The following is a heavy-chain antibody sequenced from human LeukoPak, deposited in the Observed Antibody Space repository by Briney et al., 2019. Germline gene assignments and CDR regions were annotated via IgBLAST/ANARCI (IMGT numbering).Heavy chain of an antibody. CDR2: ISYNGSNK. CDR1: GFTFSSYG. Sequence: PGGSLRLSCAASGFTFSSYGMNWVRQAPGKGLEWVAVISYNGSNKYYADSVKGRFTISRDNSKNTLYLQMNSLRAEDTAVYYCASAAYSETYYYYYDMDVWGQGTTVTVSS. V-gene: IGHV3-30*03. J-gene: IGHJ6*02. D-gene: IGHD6-13*01. CDR3: ASAAYSETYYYYYDMDV.